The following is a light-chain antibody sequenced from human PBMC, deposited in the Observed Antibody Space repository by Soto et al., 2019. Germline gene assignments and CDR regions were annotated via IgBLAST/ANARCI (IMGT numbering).Light chain of an antibody. V-gene: IGLV2-8*01. CDR2: EVT. Sequence: QSALTQPPSASGSPGQSVTISCTGTSSDDGGYKYISWYQQYPGIAPKLMIYEVTKRPSGVPDRFSGSKSGNTASLTVSGLQAEDEADYYCSSYAASNNFYFVFGGGTKVTVL. CDR3: SSYAASNNFYFV. J-gene: IGLJ3*02. CDR1: SSDDGGYKY.